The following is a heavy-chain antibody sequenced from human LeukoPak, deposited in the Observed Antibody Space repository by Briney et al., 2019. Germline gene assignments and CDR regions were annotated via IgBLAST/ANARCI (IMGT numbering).Heavy chain of an antibody. J-gene: IGHJ4*02. CDR1: AFTFSRCA. V-gene: IGHV3-23*01. CDR2: ISGSGGST. CDR3: AKMPAYYYDSSAYAFHFDY. Sequence: GGSLRLSCAASAFTFSRCAMSWVRQAPGKGLEWVSAISGSGGSTHYADSVKGRFTISRDNSKSSLYLQINSLRAEDTAIYYCAKMPAYYYDSSAYAFHFDYWGQGTLVTVSS. D-gene: IGHD3-22*01.